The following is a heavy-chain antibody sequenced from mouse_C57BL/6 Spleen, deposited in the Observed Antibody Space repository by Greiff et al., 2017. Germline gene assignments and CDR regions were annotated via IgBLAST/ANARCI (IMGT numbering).Heavy chain of an antibody. CDR2: IYPGDGDT. Sequence: QVQLQQSGAELVKPGASVKISCKASGYAFSSYWMNWVKQRPGKGLEWIGQIYPGDGDTNYNGKFKGKATLTADKSSSTAYMQLSSLTSEDSAVYFCARDGYDYYYAMDYWGQGTSVTVSS. V-gene: IGHV1-80*01. CDR1: GYAFSSYW. J-gene: IGHJ4*01. D-gene: IGHD2-4*01. CDR3: ARDGYDYYYAMDY.